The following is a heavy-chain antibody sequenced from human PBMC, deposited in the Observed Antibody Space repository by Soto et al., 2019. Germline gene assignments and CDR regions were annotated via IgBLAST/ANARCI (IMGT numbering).Heavy chain of an antibody. Sequence: GGSLRLSCAASGFTFSSYGMHWVRQAPGKGLEWVAVISYDGSNKYYADSVKGRFTISRDNSKNTLYLQMKSLRAEDTAVYYCAKDLNRYYDFWSGYPPYYYYGMDVWGQGTTVTVSS. V-gene: IGHV3-30*18. D-gene: IGHD3-3*01. CDR1: GFTFSSYG. J-gene: IGHJ6*02. CDR2: ISYDGSNK. CDR3: AKDLNRYYDFWSGYPPYYYYGMDV.